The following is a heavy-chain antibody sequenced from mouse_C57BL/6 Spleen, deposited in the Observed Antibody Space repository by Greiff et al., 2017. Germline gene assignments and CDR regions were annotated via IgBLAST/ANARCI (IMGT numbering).Heavy chain of an antibody. D-gene: IGHD2-1*01. CDR1: GYTFTDYN. J-gene: IGHJ4*01. Sequence: EVKLVESGPELVKPGASVKMSCKASGYTFTDYNMHWVKQSHGKSLEWIGYINPNNGGTSYNQKFKGKATLTGNKSSSTAYMELRSLSSEDSAVYYCTPYGKRAMDYWGQGTSVTVSS. V-gene: IGHV1-22*01. CDR3: TPYGKRAMDY. CDR2: INPNNGGT.